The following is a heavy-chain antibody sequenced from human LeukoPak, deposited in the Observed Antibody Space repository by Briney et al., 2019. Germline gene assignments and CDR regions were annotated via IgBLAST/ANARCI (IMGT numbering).Heavy chain of an antibody. V-gene: IGHV1-2*02. CDR2: INPNSGGT. CDR3: ARAPPPEYYYDSSGYLAQDY. J-gene: IGHJ4*02. Sequence: GASVKVSCKASGYTFTGYYMHWVRQAPGQGLEWMGWINPNSGGTNYAQKLQGRVTMTRDTSISTAYMELSRLRSDDTAVYYCARAPPPEYYYDSSGYLAQDYWGQGTLVTVSS. CDR1: GYTFTGYY. D-gene: IGHD3-22*01.